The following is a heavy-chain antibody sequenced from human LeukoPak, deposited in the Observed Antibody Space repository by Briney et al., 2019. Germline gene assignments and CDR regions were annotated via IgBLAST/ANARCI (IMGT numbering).Heavy chain of an antibody. CDR2: ISSSSSYR. D-gene: IGHD4-17*01. V-gene: IGHV3-21*01. Sequence: GGSLRLSCAASGFTFSSYSMNWVRQAPGKGLAWVSSISSSSSYRYYADSVKGRFTISRDNAKNSLYLQMNSLRAEDTAVYYCARASGEPNYWGQGTLVTVSS. CDR3: ARASGEPNY. CDR1: GFTFSSYS. J-gene: IGHJ4*02.